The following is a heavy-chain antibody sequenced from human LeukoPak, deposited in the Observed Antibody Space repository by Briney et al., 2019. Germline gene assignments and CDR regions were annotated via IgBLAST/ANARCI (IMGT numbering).Heavy chain of an antibody. CDR1: VGTFSRYA. D-gene: IGHD4-17*01. V-gene: IGHV1-46*01. Sequence: ASVKVSCKASVGTFSRYAISWVRQAPGQGLEGMGIINPSGGSTSYAQKFQGRVTMTRDTSTSTVYMELSSLRSEDTAVYYCARAAAHDYGDYNWFDPWGQGTLVTVSS. CDR3: ARAAAHDYGDYNWFDP. J-gene: IGHJ5*02. CDR2: INPSGGST.